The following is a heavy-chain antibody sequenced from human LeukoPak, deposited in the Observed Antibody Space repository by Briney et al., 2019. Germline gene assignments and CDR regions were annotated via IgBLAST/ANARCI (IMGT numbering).Heavy chain of an antibody. Sequence: GGSLRLSCAASGVTFSSFNMNWVRQAPGKGLEWVASIDTTSTYIFYADSVRGRFTISRDHARSSLSLQMHSLTADDTAVYYCARSRRDSAWYIDDYWGQGTQVTVSS. CDR1: GVTFSSFN. D-gene: IGHD6-13*01. J-gene: IGHJ4*02. CDR3: ARSRRDSAWYIDDY. CDR2: IDTTSTYI. V-gene: IGHV3-21*01.